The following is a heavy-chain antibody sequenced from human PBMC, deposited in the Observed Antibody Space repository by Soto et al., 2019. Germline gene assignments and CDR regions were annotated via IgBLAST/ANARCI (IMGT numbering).Heavy chain of an antibody. Sequence: QVQLQESGPGLVKPSQTLYLTCTVYGGAFSTACYCWSCIRQHPGEGLGWIGFMYGSGSTSANPSLKSRVNIPVETPTHQSSPELRSVTAADTAIYYCERGGDNTKVDYWGQGTLVIVSS. V-gene: IGHV4-31*03. CDR1: GGAFSTACYC. CDR3: ERGGDNTKVDY. J-gene: IGHJ4*02. D-gene: IGHD2-21*02. CDR2: MYGSGST.